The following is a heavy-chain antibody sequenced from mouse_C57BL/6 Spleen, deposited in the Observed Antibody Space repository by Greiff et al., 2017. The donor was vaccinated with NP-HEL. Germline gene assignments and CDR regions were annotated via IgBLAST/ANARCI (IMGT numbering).Heavy chain of an antibody. D-gene: IGHD1-1*01. V-gene: IGHV1-52*01. CDR1: GYTFTSYW. Sequence: VKLMESGAELVRPGSSVKLSCKASGYTFTSYWMHWVKQRPIQGLEWIGNIDPSDSETHYNQKFKDKATLTVDKSSSTAYMQLSSLTSEDSAVYYCAREDYYGSSYVGFAYWGQGTLVTVSA. J-gene: IGHJ3*01. CDR3: AREDYYGSSYVGFAY. CDR2: IDPSDSET.